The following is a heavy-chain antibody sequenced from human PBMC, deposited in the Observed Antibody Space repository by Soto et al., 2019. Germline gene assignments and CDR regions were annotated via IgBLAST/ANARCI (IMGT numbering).Heavy chain of an antibody. CDR2: INPNSGGT. CDR1: GYTFTGYY. V-gene: IGHV1-2*04. CDR3: ARDSHYYDFWIGSSPGYHRDRLAF. J-gene: IGHJ3*01. Sequence: ASVKVSCKASGYTFTGYYMHWVRQAPGQGLEWMGWINPNSGGTNYAQKFQGWVTMTRDTSISTAYMELSRLRSDDTAVYYCARDSHYYDFWIGSSPGYHRDRLAFCGQG. D-gene: IGHD3-3*01.